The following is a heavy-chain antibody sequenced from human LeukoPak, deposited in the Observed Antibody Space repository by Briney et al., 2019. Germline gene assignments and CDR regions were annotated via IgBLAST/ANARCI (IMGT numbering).Heavy chain of an antibody. J-gene: IGHJ4*02. CDR1: GGTFSNYA. V-gene: IGHV1-69*13. Sequence: SVKVSCKASGGTFSNYAISWVRQAPGQGLEWMGGIITNYGTTNYTQKYQGRVTITADESTTTVYMELSSLRSEDTAVYYCARPRTYYDFWRGYPPFDYWGQGTLVTVSS. CDR3: ARPRTYYDFWRGYPPFDY. D-gene: IGHD3-3*01. CDR2: IITNYGTT.